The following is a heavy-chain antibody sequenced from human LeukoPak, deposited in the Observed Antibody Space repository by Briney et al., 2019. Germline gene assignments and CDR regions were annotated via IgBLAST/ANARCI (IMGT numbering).Heavy chain of an antibody. D-gene: IGHD3-3*01. Sequence: SETLSLTCTVSGDSISRSNSYRGWIRQPPGKGLEWIGSLYYSGSSYYNPSLKSRVTISVDTSKNQFSLKLSSVTAADTAVYYCARAQGVWSGYYREDYYYYYMDVWGKGTTVTVSS. CDR2: LYYSGSS. V-gene: IGHV4-39*07. CDR1: GDSISRSNSY. J-gene: IGHJ6*03. CDR3: ARAQGVWSGYYREDYYYYYMDV.